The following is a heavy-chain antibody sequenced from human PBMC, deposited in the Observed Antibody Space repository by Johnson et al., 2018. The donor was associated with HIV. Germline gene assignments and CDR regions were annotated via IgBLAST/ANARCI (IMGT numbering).Heavy chain of an antibody. Sequence: MLLVESGGGLVQPGGSLRLSCAASGFTFSSYWMSWVRQAPGKGLEWVSGIHWNGGSTCYADSVKGRFTISRDNAKNSLYLQMNSLRAEDTAVYYCAREADTEELAHDAFDIWGQGTMVTVSS. CDR3: AREADTEELAHDAFDI. V-gene: IGHV3-20*04. J-gene: IGHJ3*02. CDR1: GFTFSSYW. D-gene: IGHD5-18*01. CDR2: IHWNGGST.